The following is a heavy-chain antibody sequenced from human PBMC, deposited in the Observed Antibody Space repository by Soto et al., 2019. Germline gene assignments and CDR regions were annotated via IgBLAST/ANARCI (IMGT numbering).Heavy chain of an antibody. CDR1: GFTFSSYA. CDR2: ISGSGGST. D-gene: IGHD4-4*01. CDR3: AKDGAGSNYPYYFDY. V-gene: IGHV3-23*01. Sequence: GGSLRLSCAASGFTFSSYAMSWVRQAPGKGLEWVSAISGSGGSTYNADSVKGRFTISRDNSKNTLYLQMNSLRAEDTAVYYCAKDGAGSNYPYYFDYWGQGTLVTVSS. J-gene: IGHJ4*02.